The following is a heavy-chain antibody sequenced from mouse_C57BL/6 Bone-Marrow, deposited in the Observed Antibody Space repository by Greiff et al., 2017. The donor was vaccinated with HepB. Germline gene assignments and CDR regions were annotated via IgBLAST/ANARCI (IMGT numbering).Heavy chain of an antibody. J-gene: IGHJ4*01. CDR2: IYPGSGST. CDR3: ARVATVVANPYYYAMDY. D-gene: IGHD1-1*01. CDR1: GYTFTSYW. Sequence: VQLQQPGAELVKPGASVKMSCKASGYTFTSYWITWVKQRPGQGLEWIGDIYPGSGSTNYNEKFKSKATLTVDTSSSTAYMQLSSLTSEDSAVYYCARVATVVANPYYYAMDYWGQGTSVTVSS. V-gene: IGHV1-55*01.